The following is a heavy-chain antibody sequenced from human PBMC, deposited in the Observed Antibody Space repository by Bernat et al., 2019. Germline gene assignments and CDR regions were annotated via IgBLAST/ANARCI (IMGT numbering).Heavy chain of an antibody. D-gene: IGHD1-26*01. CDR2: IYYSGST. V-gene: IGHV4-39*01. J-gene: IGHJ4*02. CDR3: ATRSPDNSGRYTN. CDR1: GGSISSSSYY. Sequence: QLQLQESGPGLVKPSETLSLTCTVSGGSISSSSYYWGWIRQPPGKGLGWIGSIYYSGSTYYNPSLKSGITISVDTSKNQFSLKLSSVTAADTAEYYWATRSPDNSGRYTNWGQGTLVTVSS.